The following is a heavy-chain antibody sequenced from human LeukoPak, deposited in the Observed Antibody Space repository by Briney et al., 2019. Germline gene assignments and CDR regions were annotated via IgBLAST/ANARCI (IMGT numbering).Heavy chain of an antibody. CDR1: GYTFTSYY. CDR3: ARVGRSETTVTRFPKYNWFDP. J-gene: IGHJ5*02. CDR2: INPSGGST. Sequence: ASVKVSCKASGYTFTSYYMHWARQAPGQGLEWMGIINPSGGSTSYAQKFQGRVTMTRDTSTSTVYMELSSLRSEDTAVYYCARVGRSETTVTRFPKYNWFDPWGQGTLVTVSS. D-gene: IGHD4-11*01. V-gene: IGHV1-46*01.